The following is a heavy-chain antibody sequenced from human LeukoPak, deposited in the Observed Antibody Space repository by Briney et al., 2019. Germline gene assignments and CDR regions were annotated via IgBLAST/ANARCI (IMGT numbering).Heavy chain of an antibody. CDR1: GGSISSDY. V-gene: IGHV4-4*07. CDR3: ARGSGSYDS. D-gene: IGHD1-26*01. Sequence: SETLSLTCTVSGGSISSDYWSWVRQPAGKGLEWLGHIYSSGSTNYNPSLKRRVTMSVDTSKNQFSLKLSSVTAADTAVYYCARGSGSYDSWAQGTLVTVSS. J-gene: IGHJ5*01. CDR2: IYSSGST.